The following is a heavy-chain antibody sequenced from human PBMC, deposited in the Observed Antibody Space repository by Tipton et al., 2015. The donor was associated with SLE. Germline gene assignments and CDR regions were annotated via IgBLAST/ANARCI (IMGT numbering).Heavy chain of an antibody. CDR2: INPNSGGT. V-gene: IGHV1-2*06. J-gene: IGHJ4*02. D-gene: IGHD3-22*01. Sequence: QVQLVQSGAEVKKPGASVKVSCKASGYTFTGYYMHWVRQAPGQGLEWMGRINPNSGGTNYAQKFQGRVTMTRDTSISTAYMELSRLRSDDTAVYYRARDLRGYDSSGYEDYWGQGTLVTVSS. CDR1: GYTFTGYY. CDR3: ARDLRGYDSSGYEDY.